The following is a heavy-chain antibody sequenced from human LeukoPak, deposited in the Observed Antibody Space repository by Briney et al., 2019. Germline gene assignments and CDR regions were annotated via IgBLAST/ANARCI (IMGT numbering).Heavy chain of an antibody. J-gene: IGHJ4*02. Sequence: SETLSLTCAVYGGSFSGYYWSWIRQPPGKGLEWIGEINHSGSTNYNPSLKSRVTISVDTSKNQFSLKLSSVTAADMAVYYCARGRVYYDILTGYYRRRFWYFDYWGQGTLVTVSS. CDR1: GGSFSGYY. V-gene: IGHV4-34*01. D-gene: IGHD3-9*01. CDR2: INHSGST. CDR3: ARGRVYYDILTGYYRRRFWYFDY.